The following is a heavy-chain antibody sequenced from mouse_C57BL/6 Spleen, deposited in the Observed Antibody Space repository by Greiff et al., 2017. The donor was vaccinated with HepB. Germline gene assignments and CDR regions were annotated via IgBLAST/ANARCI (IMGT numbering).Heavy chain of an antibody. CDR1: GYSITSGYY. CDR3: ARDHDYAFAY. Sequence: EVHLVESGPGLVKPSQSLSLTCSVTGYSITSGYYWNWIRQFPGNKLEWMGYISYDGSNNYNPSLKNRISITRDTSKNQFFLKLNSVTTEDTATYYCARDHDYAFAYWGQGTLVTVSA. D-gene: IGHD2-4*01. CDR2: ISYDGSN. J-gene: IGHJ3*01. V-gene: IGHV3-6*01.